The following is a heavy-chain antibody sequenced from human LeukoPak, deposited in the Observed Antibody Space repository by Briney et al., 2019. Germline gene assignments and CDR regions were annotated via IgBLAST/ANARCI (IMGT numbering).Heavy chain of an antibody. Sequence: ASAKVSCKASGYTFTSYDINWVRQAPGQGLEWMGWMNPNSGNTDYAQKFQGRVTMTRNTSISTAYMELSSLRSEDTAVYYCARVAVAGKIDYWGQGTLVTVSS. V-gene: IGHV1-8*01. CDR3: ARVAVAGKIDY. CDR2: MNPNSGNT. D-gene: IGHD6-19*01. J-gene: IGHJ4*02. CDR1: GYTFTSYD.